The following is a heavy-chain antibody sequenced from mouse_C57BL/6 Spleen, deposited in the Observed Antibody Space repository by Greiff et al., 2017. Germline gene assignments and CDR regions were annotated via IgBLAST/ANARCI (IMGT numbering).Heavy chain of an antibody. J-gene: IGHJ2*01. Sequence: QVQLQQPGPELVMPGASVKLSCKASGYTFTSYWMHWVKQRPGQGLEWIGEIDPSDSSTNYNQKFKGKSTLTVDKSSSTAYMQLSSLTSEDSAVYYCATYSNHFDYWGQGTTLTVSS. CDR1: GYTFTSYW. D-gene: IGHD2-5*01. CDR2: IDPSDSST. V-gene: IGHV1-69*01. CDR3: ATYSNHFDY.